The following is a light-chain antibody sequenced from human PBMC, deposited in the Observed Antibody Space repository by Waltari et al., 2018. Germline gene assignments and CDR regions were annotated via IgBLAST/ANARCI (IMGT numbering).Light chain of an antibody. J-gene: IGLJ1*01. V-gene: IGLV1-40*01. CDR1: SPNIGAAYD. Sequence: QSVLTQPPSVSGAPGQTVTISCLGSSPNIGAAYDVHWYQQLPATAPKLLLFDNFVGPSGVPDRVSASRSGTSASLAIAGLQAEDEGEYYSQSYDSLSALYVFGTGTKVSVL. CDR2: DNF. CDR3: QSYDSLSALYV.